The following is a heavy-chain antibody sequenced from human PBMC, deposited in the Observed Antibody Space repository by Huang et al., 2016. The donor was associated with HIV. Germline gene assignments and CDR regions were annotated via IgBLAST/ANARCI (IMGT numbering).Heavy chain of an antibody. J-gene: IGHJ6*03. V-gene: IGHV4-34*02. CDR3: ARLPTPSYYDTWSLSPVEEDFFYFNMDL. D-gene: IGHD3-3*01. CDR1: GASFTSYF. Sequence: QVRLEQWGEGVVKPSETLSLTCAVYGASFTSYFWSWIRQSPVKGLQWIGGLKPGGLSNYNPVFQNRVIMSVDTPKNQFSLSLRDMTASDAAIYYCARLPTPSYYDTWSLSPVEEDFFYFNMDLRGQGTPVSVSS. CDR2: LKPGGLS.